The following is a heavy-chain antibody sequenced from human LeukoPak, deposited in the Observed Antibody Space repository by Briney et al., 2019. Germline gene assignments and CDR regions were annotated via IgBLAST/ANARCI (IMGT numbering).Heavy chain of an antibody. V-gene: IGHV1-18*01. CDR1: GYTFTSFG. D-gene: IGHD3-9*01. Sequence: ASVKVSCKASGYTFTSFGISWVRQAPGQGLEWMGWISTYNANTNYAQKFQGRVTMTTDTSASTAYMELRSLRSDDTAVYYCARDYDIVGGRQPIDYWGQGTLVTVSP. J-gene: IGHJ4*02. CDR2: ISTYNANT. CDR3: ARDYDIVGGRQPIDY.